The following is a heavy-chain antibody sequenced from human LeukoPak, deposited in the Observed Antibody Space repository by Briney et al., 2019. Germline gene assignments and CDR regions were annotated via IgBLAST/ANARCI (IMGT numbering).Heavy chain of an antibody. J-gene: IGHJ4*02. CDR3: ARYKGLGD. D-gene: IGHD1-1*01. CDR1: GFTFSDYY. V-gene: IGHV3-11*01. CDR2: ISPSGTTM. Sequence: GGSLRLSCAASGFTFSDYYTSWIRQAPGKGLEWVSYISPSGTTMFYADSVKGRFTISRDNAKSSLSLQMNSLRAEDSAVYYCARYKGLGDWGQGTLVTVSS.